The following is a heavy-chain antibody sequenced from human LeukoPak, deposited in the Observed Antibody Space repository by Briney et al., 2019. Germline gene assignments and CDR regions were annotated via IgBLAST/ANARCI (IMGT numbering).Heavy chain of an antibody. CDR1: GFTFSSYS. D-gene: IGHD6-13*01. V-gene: IGHV3-21*01. CDR2: ISSSSSYI. CDR3: ARDGIAAAGRPIRGYYFDY. Sequence: GGSLRLSCAASGFTFSSYSMNWVRQAPGKGLEWVSSISSSSSYIYYADSVKGRLTISRDNAKNSLYLQMNSLRAEDTAVYYCARDGIAAAGRPIRGYYFDYWGQGTLVTVSS. J-gene: IGHJ4*02.